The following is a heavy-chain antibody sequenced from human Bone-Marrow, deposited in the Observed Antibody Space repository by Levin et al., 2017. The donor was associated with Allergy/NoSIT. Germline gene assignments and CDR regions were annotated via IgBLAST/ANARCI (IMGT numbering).Heavy chain of an antibody. J-gene: IGHJ3*02. CDR2: ISYDGSNK. Sequence: GGSLRLSCAASGFTFSSYAMHWVRQAPGKGLEWVAVISYDGSNKYYADSVKGRFTISRDNSKNTLYLQMNSLRAEDTAVYYCARDLEDIVLVPAATLLLWFGEVGAFDIWGQGTMVTVSS. V-gene: IGHV3-30-3*01. D-gene: IGHD2-2*01. CDR3: ARDLEDIVLVPAATLLLWFGEVGAFDI. CDR1: GFTFSSYA.